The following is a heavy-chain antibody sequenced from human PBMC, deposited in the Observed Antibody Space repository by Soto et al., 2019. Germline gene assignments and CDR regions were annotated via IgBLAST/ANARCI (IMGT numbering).Heavy chain of an antibody. CDR3: ARGYYDFWSGYYLNLSPDY. CDR2: INPSGGST. D-gene: IGHD3-3*01. Sequence: QVQLVQSGAEVKKPGASVKVSCKASGYTFTSYYMHWVRQAPGQGLEWMGIINPSGGSTSYAQKFQGRVTMTRDTSTSTVYMELSSLRSEDTAVYYCARGYYDFWSGYYLNLSPDYWGQGTLVTVSS. CDR1: GYTFTSYY. J-gene: IGHJ4*02. V-gene: IGHV1-46*01.